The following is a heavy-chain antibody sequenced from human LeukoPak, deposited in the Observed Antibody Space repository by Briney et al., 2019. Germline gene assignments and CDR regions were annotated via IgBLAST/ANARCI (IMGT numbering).Heavy chain of an antibody. J-gene: IGHJ6*03. V-gene: IGHV3-48*03. D-gene: IGHD5-18*01. CDR1: GFTFSSYE. CDR3: ARDRKYGTAMAPGYYYYYMDV. Sequence: GGSLRLSCAASGFTFSSYEMNWVRQAPGKGLQWVSYISSSGSTIYYADSVKGRFTISRDNAKNSLYLQMNSLRAEDTAVYYCARDRKYGTAMAPGYYYYYMDVWGKGTTVTVSS. CDR2: ISSSGSTI.